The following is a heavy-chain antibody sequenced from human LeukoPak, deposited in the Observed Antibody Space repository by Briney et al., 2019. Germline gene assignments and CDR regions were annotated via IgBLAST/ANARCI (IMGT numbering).Heavy chain of an antibody. CDR1: GGSVSSGSYY. CDR2: IYYSGST. D-gene: IGHD3-9*01. J-gene: IGHJ4*02. V-gene: IGHV4-61*01. Sequence: SETLSLTCTVSGGSVSSGSYYWSWIRQPPGKGLEWIGYIYYSGSTNYNPSLKSRVTTSVDTSKNQFSLKLSSVTAADTAVYYCARGLSPILTGYWLFDYWGQGTLVTVSS. CDR3: ARGLSPILTGYWLFDY.